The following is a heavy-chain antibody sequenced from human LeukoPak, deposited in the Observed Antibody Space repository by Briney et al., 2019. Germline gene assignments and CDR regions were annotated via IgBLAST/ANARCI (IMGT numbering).Heavy chain of an antibody. J-gene: IGHJ4*02. D-gene: IGHD2-2*01. V-gene: IGHV1-69*05. CDR3: ARASYCSSTSCAFDY. CDR1: GGTFSSYA. Sequence: GASVKVSCKASGGTFSSYAISWVRQAPGQGLEWMGGIIPIFGTANYAQKFQGRVTITTDESTSTAYMELSSLRSEDTAVYYCARASYCSSTSCAFDYWGQGTLVTVSS. CDR2: IIPIFGTA.